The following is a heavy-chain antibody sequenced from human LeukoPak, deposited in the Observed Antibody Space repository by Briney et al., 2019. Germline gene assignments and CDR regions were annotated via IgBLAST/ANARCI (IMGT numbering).Heavy chain of an antibody. J-gene: IGHJ6*03. V-gene: IGHV4-4*07. CDR2: IYTSGST. CDR1: GGSISSYY. D-gene: IGHD2-2*01. Sequence: SETLSLTCTVSGGSISSYYWSWIRQPAGKGLEWIGRIYTSGSTNYNPSLKSRVTMSVDTSKNQFSLKLSSVTAADTAVYYCARERGYCSSTSCLRTGDYYYYMDVWGKGTTVTVSS. CDR3: ARERGYCSSTSCLRTGDYYYYMDV.